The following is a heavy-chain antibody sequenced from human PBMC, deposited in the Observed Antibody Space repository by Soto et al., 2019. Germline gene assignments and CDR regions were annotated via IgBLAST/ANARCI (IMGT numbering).Heavy chain of an antibody. Sequence: SETLSLTCTVSGGSISSYYWSWIRQPPGKGLEWIGYIYYSGSTNYNPSLKSRVTTSVDTSKNQFSLKLSSVTAADTAVYYCARREGGYQAYYFDYWGQGTLVTVSS. D-gene: IGHD3-22*01. J-gene: IGHJ4*02. CDR1: GGSISSYY. V-gene: IGHV4-59*08. CDR3: ARREGGYQAYYFDY. CDR2: IYYSGST.